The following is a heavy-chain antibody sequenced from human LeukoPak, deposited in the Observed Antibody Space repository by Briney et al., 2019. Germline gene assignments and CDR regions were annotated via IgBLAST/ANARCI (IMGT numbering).Heavy chain of an antibody. J-gene: IGHJ4*02. V-gene: IGHV3-23*01. D-gene: IGHD3-10*01. CDR2: ISGGGGST. CDR3: AKGAYFSGSYGFAFDY. Sequence: GGSLRLSCAASGLTFSSYPMTWVRQAPGKGLEWVSAISGGGGSTHYADSVKGRFTISRDNSKNTLYLQMNSLRAEDTAVYFCAKGAYFSGSYGFAFDYWGQGTLVTLSS. CDR1: GLTFSSYP.